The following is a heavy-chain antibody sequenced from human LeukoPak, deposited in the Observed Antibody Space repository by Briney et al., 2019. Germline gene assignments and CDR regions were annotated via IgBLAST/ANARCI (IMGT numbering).Heavy chain of an antibody. V-gene: IGHV3-53*01. J-gene: IGHJ4*02. Sequence: PGGSLRLSCAASGFTVSSNYMSWVRQAPGKGLEWVSVIYSGGSTYYADSVKGRFTISRDNSKNTLYLQMNSLRAEDTAVYYCAKGQYSSGWAPPRFLDYWGQGTLVTVSS. CDR2: IYSGGST. CDR3: AKGQYSSGWAPPRFLDY. D-gene: IGHD6-19*01. CDR1: GFTVSSNY.